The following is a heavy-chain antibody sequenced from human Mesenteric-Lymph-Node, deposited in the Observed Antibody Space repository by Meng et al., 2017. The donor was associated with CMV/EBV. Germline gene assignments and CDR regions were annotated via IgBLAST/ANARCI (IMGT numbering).Heavy chain of an antibody. V-gene: IGHV1-2*02. CDR2: INPNSGGT. J-gene: IGHJ6*02. CDR3: ARGPPAARDFYYYYGMDV. Sequence: ASVKVSCKASGYTFTSYYMHWVRQAPGQGLEWMGWINPNSGGTNYAQKFQGRVTMTRDTSISTAYMELSSLRSEDTAVYYCARGPPAARDFYYYYGMDVWGQGTTVTVSS. D-gene: IGHD6-6*01. CDR1: GYTFTSYY.